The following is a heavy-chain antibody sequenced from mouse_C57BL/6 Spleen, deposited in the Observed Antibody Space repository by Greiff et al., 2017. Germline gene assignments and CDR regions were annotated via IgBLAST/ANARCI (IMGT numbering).Heavy chain of an antibody. V-gene: IGHV1-15*01. CDR1: GYTFTDYG. D-gene: IGHD1-1*01. CDR2: IDPETGGT. J-gene: IGHJ4*01. CDR3: TRAYGMDY. Sequence: VQLQQSGAELVKPGASVTLSCKASGYTFTDYGMHWVKQTPVHGLEWIGAIDPETGGTAYNQKFKGKAILTADKSSSTVYMELRSLTSEDSAFYYCTRAYGMDYWGQGTTVTVSS.